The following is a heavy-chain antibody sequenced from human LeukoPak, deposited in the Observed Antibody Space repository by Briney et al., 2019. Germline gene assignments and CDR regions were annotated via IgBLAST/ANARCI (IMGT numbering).Heavy chain of an antibody. CDR2: ISAYNGNT. Sequence: ASMKVSCKASGYTFTSYGISWVRQAPGQGLEWMGWISAYNGNTNYAQKLQGRVTMTTDTSTSTAYMELRSLRSDDTAVYYCARDVTIFGVVDYYYYYMDVWGKGTTVTVSS. J-gene: IGHJ6*03. CDR3: ARDVTIFGVVDYYYYYMDV. D-gene: IGHD3-3*01. CDR1: GYTFTSYG. V-gene: IGHV1-18*01.